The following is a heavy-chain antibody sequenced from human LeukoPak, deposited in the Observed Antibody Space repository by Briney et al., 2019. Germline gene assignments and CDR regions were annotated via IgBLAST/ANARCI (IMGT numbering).Heavy chain of an antibody. V-gene: IGHV4-39*07. CDR2: IYYSGST. CDR1: GGSISSSSYY. Sequence: PSETLSLTCTVSGGSISSSSYYWGWIRQPPGKGLEWIGSIYYSGSTYYNPSLKSRVTISVDTPKNQFSLKLSSVTAADTAVYYCASAFWQQLGHAFDIWGQGTMVTVSS. J-gene: IGHJ3*02. CDR3: ASAFWQQLGHAFDI. D-gene: IGHD6-13*01.